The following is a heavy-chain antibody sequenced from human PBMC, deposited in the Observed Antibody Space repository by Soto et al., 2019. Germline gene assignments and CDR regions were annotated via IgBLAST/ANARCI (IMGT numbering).Heavy chain of an antibody. CDR3: AREIWGPEY. CDR1: GFTFTNYW. V-gene: IGHV3-7*03. Sequence: GGSLKLCCAASGFTFTNYWMTWVRQAPGRGLEWVANIKKDGSEKHYVDSVKGRFTISRDNAKNSLYLQINSLRAEDTAVYYCAREIWGPEYWGQGTRVTVSS. J-gene: IGHJ4*02. CDR2: IKKDGSEK. D-gene: IGHD7-27*01.